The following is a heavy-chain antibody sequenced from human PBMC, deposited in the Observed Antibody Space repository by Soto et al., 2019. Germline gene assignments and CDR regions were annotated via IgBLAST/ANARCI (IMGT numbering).Heavy chain of an antibody. CDR3: ARLVIVGAIATQNWFDP. Sequence: TLSLTCTVSGGSISSSSYYWGWIRQPPGKGLEWIGSIYYSGSTYYNPSLKSRVTISVGTSKNQFSLKLSSVTAADTAVYYCARLVIVGAIATQNWFDPWGQGTLVTVSS. J-gene: IGHJ5*02. CDR1: GGSISSSSYY. V-gene: IGHV4-39*01. CDR2: IYYSGST. D-gene: IGHD1-26*01.